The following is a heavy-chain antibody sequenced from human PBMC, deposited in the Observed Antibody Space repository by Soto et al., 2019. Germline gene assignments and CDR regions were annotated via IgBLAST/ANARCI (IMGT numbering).Heavy chain of an antibody. CDR1: GFSLNITGMG. CDR2: IYWDDDR. D-gene: IGHD3-16*02. CDR3: AHSTIWGSYRSPFHA. Sequence: QITLKESGPTLVKPTQTLTLTCAFSGFSLNITGMGVGWIRQPPGKALEWLALIYWDDDRRYSPSLKSRLTISRATSKAQVVLTMTNMDPVDTATYYGAHSTIWGSYRSPFHAWGQGTLVTVSS. J-gene: IGHJ5*02. V-gene: IGHV2-5*02.